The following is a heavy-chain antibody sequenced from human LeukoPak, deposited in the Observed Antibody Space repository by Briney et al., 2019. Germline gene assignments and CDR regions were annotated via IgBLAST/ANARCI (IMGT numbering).Heavy chain of an antibody. D-gene: IGHD5-12*01. CDR1: GFTLSSYA. CDR3: AKDRDIVATGNDY. CDR2: ISGSGGST. Sequence: GGSLRLSCAASGFTLSSYAMSWVRQAPGKGLKWVSAISGSGGSTYYADSVKGRFTISRDNSKNTLYLQMNSLRAEDTAVYYCAKDRDIVATGNDYWGQGTLVTVSS. J-gene: IGHJ4*02. V-gene: IGHV3-23*01.